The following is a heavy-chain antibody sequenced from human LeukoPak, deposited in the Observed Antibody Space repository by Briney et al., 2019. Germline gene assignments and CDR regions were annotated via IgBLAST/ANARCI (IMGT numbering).Heavy chain of an antibody. D-gene: IGHD6-13*01. Sequence: SETLSLTCTVSGGSISSGDYYWSWIRQPPGKGLEWIGYIYYSGSTYYNPSLKSRVTISVDTSKNQFSLKLSSVTAADTAVYYCARGQPSYSSSWHDYWGQGTLVTVSS. J-gene: IGHJ4*02. CDR2: IYYSGST. CDR1: GGSISSGDYY. CDR3: ARGQPSYSSSWHDY. V-gene: IGHV4-30-4*01.